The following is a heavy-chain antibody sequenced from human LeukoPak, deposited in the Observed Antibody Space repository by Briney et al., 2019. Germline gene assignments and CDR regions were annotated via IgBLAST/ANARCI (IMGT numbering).Heavy chain of an antibody. CDR2: ISSSSSTI. J-gene: IGHJ4*02. V-gene: IGHV3-48*04. CDR3: ARDTSSWYEGGY. D-gene: IGHD6-13*01. CDR1: GFTFSSYS. Sequence: GGSLRLSCAASGFTFSSYSMNWVRQAPGKGLEWVSYISSSSSTIHYADSVKGRFTISRDNAKDSLYLQMNSLRAEDTAVYYCARDTSSWYEGGYWGQGTLVTVSS.